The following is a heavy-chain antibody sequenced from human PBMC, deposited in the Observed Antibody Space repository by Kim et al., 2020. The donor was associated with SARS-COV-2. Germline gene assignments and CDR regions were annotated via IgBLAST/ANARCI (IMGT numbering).Heavy chain of an antibody. V-gene: IGHV1-18*01. CDR1: GYTFTSYG. CDR2: ISAYNGNT. CDR3: AREIAARHAFDI. D-gene: IGHD6-6*01. J-gene: IGHJ3*02. Sequence: ASVKVSCKASGYTFTSYGISWVRQAPGQGLEWMGWISAYNGNTNYAQKLQGRVTMTTDTSTSTSYMELRSLRSDDTAVYYCAREIAARHAFDIWGQGTMVTVSS.